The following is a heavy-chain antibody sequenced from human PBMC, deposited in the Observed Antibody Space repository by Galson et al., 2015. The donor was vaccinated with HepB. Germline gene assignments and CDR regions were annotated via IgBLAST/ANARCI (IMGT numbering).Heavy chain of an antibody. CDR2: TRYDGSNT. CDR3: TKDANGAHLGL. V-gene: IGHV3-30*02. D-gene: IGHD3/OR15-3a*01. CDR1: GFTFSRYG. Sequence: SLRLSCATSGFTFSRYGIHWVRQAPGKGLERVAFTRYDGSNTYYSDSVKGRFTISRDDSKNTVYLQMNSLRVDDTAVFYCTKDANGAHLGLWGQGTLVTVSS. J-gene: IGHJ4*02.